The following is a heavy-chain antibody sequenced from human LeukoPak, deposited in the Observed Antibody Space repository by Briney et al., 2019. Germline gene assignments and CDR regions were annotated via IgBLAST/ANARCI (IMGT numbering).Heavy chain of an antibody. CDR1: GFTFDDYA. V-gene: IGHV3-9*01. CDR2: ISWSSGST. Sequence: GGSLRLSCAASGFTFDDYAMHWVRQAPGKGLEWVSGISWSSGSTAYADSVKGRFTIPRDNSKNTLHLQMNSLRAEDTAVYYCATYYDILTGYYNGLDYWGQGTLVTVSS. D-gene: IGHD3-9*01. CDR3: ATYYDILTGYYNGLDY. J-gene: IGHJ4*02.